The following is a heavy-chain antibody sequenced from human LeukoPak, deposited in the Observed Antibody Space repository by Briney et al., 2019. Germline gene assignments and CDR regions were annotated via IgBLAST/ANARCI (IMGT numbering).Heavy chain of an antibody. CDR2: ISSSSSYI. J-gene: IGHJ6*02. D-gene: IGHD2-2*01. V-gene: IGHV3-21*04. CDR3: AKDHCSSTSCYFSGMDV. Sequence: GGSLRLSCAASGFTFSSYSMNWVRQAPGKGLEWVSSISSSSSYIYYADSVKGRFTISRDNSKNTLYLQMNSLRAEDTAVYYCAKDHCSSTSCYFSGMDVWGQGTTVTVSS. CDR1: GFTFSSYS.